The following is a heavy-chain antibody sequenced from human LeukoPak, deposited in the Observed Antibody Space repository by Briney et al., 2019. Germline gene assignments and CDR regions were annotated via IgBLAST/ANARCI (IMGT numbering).Heavy chain of an antibody. CDR3: ARQATSASYSYDY. Sequence: PSETLSLTCTVSGGSFSGYYWSWIRQPPREGLEWIGFIYTSGSPSYKPSLKSRVTISIDTSNNQFSLRLSSVTAADTAVYYCARQATSASYSYDYWGQGTLVTVSS. V-gene: IGHV4-4*09. D-gene: IGHD1-26*01. CDR1: GGSFSGYY. CDR2: IYTSGSP. J-gene: IGHJ4*02.